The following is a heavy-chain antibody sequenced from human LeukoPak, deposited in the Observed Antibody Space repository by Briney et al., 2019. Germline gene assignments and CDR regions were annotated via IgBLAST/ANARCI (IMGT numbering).Heavy chain of an antibody. Sequence: KPSETLSLTCTVSGASISSGSHYWGWIRQPPGKGLEYIGSIYYSGSTNYNPSLKSRVTISIDTSKNQFSLKLTSVTAADTAVYYCASGGYCSSTSCYPNWFDPWGQGTLVTVSS. CDR1: GASISSGSHY. CDR2: IYYSGST. V-gene: IGHV4-39*07. CDR3: ASGGYCSSTSCYPNWFDP. J-gene: IGHJ5*02. D-gene: IGHD2-2*01.